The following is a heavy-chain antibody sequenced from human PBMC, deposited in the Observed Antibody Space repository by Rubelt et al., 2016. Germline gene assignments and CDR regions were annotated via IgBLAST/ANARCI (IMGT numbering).Heavy chain of an antibody. D-gene: IGHD5-24*01. V-gene: IGHV4-39*01. J-gene: IGHJ4*02. Sequence: QLQLQESGPGLVKPSETLSLTCTVSGGSISSSSYYWGWIRQPPGKGLEWIGSIYYSGSTYYNPSLKSRVTISVDTSKNQFSLKLSSVTAAETAVYYGARLQRWLQFLDYWGQGTLVTVSS. CDR2: IYYSGST. CDR1: GGSISSSSYY. CDR3: ARLQRWLQFLDY.